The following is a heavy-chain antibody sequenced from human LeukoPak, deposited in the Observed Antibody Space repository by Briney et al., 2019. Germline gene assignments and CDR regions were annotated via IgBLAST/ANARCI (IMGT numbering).Heavy chain of an antibody. V-gene: IGHV4-4*09. CDR2: IYSSGNT. D-gene: IGHD3-10*01. Sequence: SETLSLPGLPPVAPITNINGTRIRNPQGKDLEGMPWIYSSGNTEYNPSLKSRVTISLGTSNNQFSLRLTSVTASDTAVYYCARTGEYSGSGPSWAFDIWGQGTMVTVSS. CDR3: ARTGEYSGSGPSWAFDI. J-gene: IGHJ3*02. CDR1: VAPITNIN.